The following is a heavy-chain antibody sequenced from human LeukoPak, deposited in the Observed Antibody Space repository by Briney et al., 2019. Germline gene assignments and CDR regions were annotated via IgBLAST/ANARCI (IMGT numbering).Heavy chain of an antibody. Sequence: GGSLRLSCAASGFTFSGSGMHWVRQASGKGLELVGRIRSKANSYATAYATSVKGRFTISRDDSKNTAYLQSNSLKPEYTAVCYRTRMTTANDIDYWGQGNLVTVSS. J-gene: IGHJ4*02. V-gene: IGHV3-73*01. CDR2: IRSKANSYAT. CDR1: GFTFSGSG. CDR3: TRMTTANDIDY. D-gene: IGHD4-17*01.